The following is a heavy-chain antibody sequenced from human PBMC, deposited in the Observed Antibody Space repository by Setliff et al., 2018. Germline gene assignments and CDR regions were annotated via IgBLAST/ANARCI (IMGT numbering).Heavy chain of an antibody. CDR3: ARDNRIVGATDY. Sequence: SETLSLTCAVSGGSISSGSYYWSWIRQPAGKGLEWFGRLHSSGSTNYNPSLKSRVTISVDTSKNQFSLKVTSVTAADTAVYFCARDNRIVGATDYWGQGTLVTVSS. CDR2: LHSSGST. CDR1: GGSISSGSYY. D-gene: IGHD1-26*01. J-gene: IGHJ4*02. V-gene: IGHV4-61*02.